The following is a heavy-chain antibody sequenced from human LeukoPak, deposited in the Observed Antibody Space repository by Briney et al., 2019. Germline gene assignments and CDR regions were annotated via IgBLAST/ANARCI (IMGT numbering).Heavy chain of an antibody. CDR2: INPNSGGT. CDR3: ARDYYDNSGGAFDI. CDR1: GYTFTDYY. Sequence: GASVKVSCKASGYTFTDYYMHWVRQAPGQGLEWMGWINPNSGGTNYAQKFQGRVTMTRDTSISTAYMELSRLRSDDTAVYYCARDYYDNSGGAFDIWGQGTMVTVSS. V-gene: IGHV1-2*02. D-gene: IGHD3-22*01. J-gene: IGHJ3*02.